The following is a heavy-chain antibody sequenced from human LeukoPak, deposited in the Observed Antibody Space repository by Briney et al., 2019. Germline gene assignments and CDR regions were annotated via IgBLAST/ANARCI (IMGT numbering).Heavy chain of an antibody. V-gene: IGHV3-30-3*01. Sequence: GGSLRLSCAASGFTFSSYPLHWVRQAPGKGLEWVTLISYDGSKIYYADSVKGRFTISRDNSKNTLYLQMNSLRAEDTAVYFCARESGWGLPHAFDFWGQGTMVTVSS. CDR2: ISYDGSKI. CDR3: ARESGWGLPHAFDF. CDR1: GFTFSSYP. J-gene: IGHJ3*01. D-gene: IGHD3-3*01.